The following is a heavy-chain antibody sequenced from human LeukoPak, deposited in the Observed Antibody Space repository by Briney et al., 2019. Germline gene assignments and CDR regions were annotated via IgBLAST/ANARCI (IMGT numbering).Heavy chain of an antibody. V-gene: IGHV4-30-4*07. CDR3: ARFTTWSTYYDFWSGSEEFNWFDP. CDR2: IYYSGST. CDR1: GGSISSGGYS. D-gene: IGHD3-3*01. J-gene: IGHJ5*02. Sequence: SETLSLTCAVSGGSISSGGYSWSWIRQPPGKGLEWIGYIYYSGSTYYNPSLKSRVTISVDTSKNQFSLKLSSVTAADTAVYYCARFTTWSTYYDFWSGSEEFNWFDPWGQGTLVTVSS.